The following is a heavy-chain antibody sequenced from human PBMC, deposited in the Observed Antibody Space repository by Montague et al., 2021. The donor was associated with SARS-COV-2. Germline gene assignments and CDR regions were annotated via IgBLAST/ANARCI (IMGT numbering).Heavy chain of an antibody. CDR1: GFTLSSYW. CDR3: ARAYYTGLYPFDY. Sequence: SLRLSCAASGFTLSSYWMYWVRQAPGKGLGWISRLHYDGNSTHSAASVNGRSTTSKDTTKNTLFLRMNIMRAEDTAVYYCARAYYTGLYPFDYWGQGTLVTVSS. J-gene: IGHJ4*02. D-gene: IGHD2-8*02. CDR2: LHYDGNST. V-gene: IGHV3-74*01.